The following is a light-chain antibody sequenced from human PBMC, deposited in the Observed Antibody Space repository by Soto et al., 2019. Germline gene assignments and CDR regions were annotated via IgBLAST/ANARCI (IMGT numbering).Light chain of an antibody. CDR2: DVS. CDR1: SSDIGGYNY. J-gene: IGLJ2*01. Sequence: QSALTQPASVSGAPGQAITISCTGTSSDIGGYNYVYWYQQHPGKAPKLMIYDVSNRPSGVSNRFSGSKSDNTASLTISGLQAEDDADYYCCSYTSISILVFGGGTKVTVL. CDR3: CSYTSISILV. V-gene: IGLV2-14*03.